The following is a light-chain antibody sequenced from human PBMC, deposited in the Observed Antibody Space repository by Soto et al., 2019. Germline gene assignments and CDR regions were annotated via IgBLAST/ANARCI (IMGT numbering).Light chain of an antibody. CDR1: SSNLGSNS. Sequence: QSVLTQPPSASGTPGQRVIISCSGSSSNLGSNSGNWYQQLPGTAPKLLIYNTYQRPLGVPDRFSGSKSGTSASLAISGLQSEDEGDYFCAAWDDSLKGPVFGGGTKLTVL. CDR3: AAWDDSLKGPV. CDR2: NTY. J-gene: IGLJ3*02. V-gene: IGLV1-44*01.